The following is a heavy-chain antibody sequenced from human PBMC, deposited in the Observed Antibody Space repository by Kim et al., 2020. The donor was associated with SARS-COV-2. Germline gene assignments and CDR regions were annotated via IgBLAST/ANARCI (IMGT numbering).Heavy chain of an antibody. V-gene: IGHV4-59*13. CDR2: IYYSGST. J-gene: IGHJ3*02. Sequence: SETLSLTCTVSGGSISSYYWSWIRQPPGKGLEWIGYIYYSGSTNYNPSLKSRVTISVDTSKNQFSLKLSSVTAADTAVYYCARGTTYDIAFDIWGQGTMV. CDR3: ARGTTYDIAFDI. CDR1: GGSISSYY. D-gene: IGHD3-16*01.